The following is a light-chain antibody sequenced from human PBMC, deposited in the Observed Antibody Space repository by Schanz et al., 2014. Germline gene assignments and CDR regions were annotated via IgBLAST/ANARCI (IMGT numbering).Light chain of an antibody. V-gene: IGLV2-8*01. CDR1: SSDIGRYNY. Sequence: QSALTQPPSASGSPGQSVTISCTGTSSDIGRYNYVSWYQHHPGKAPKLLIYDVTKRPSGVPDRFSGSKSGNTASLTVSGLQAEDEADYYCCSYAGSNNLGVFGGGTKLTVL. J-gene: IGLJ3*02. CDR2: DVT. CDR3: CSYAGSNNLGV.